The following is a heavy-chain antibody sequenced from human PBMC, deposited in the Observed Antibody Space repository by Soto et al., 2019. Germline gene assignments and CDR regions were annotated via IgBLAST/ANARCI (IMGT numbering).Heavy chain of an antibody. J-gene: IGHJ4*02. Sequence: QLQLHMSGSGLVKPSQTLSLTCTVSGASITYGAYSWSWIRQTQGKGLEWIGYINHLETTFYNPSFESRLTLSIDRTKNLFSLNLKSMSAADRAVYFCARGGGFDSFDYWGQGILVTVSS. V-gene: IGHV4-30-2*01. CDR3: ARGGGFDSFDY. CDR2: INHLETT. CDR1: GASITYGAYS. D-gene: IGHD3-10*01.